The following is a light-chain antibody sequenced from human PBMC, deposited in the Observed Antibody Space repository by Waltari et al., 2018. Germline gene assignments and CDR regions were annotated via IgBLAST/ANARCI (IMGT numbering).Light chain of an antibody. CDR3: MRSLQALWT. J-gene: IGKJ1*01. Sequence: DIVVTQSPLSLPVTPGEPASISCRSSQSLLHSNGYNYLDWYLQKPGQSPQLLIYLGSNRASGVPDRFSGTGSGTDFTLKINRVQAEDVGVYYCMRSLQALWTFGQGTKVEIK. CDR2: LGS. V-gene: IGKV2-28*01. CDR1: QSLLHSNGYNY.